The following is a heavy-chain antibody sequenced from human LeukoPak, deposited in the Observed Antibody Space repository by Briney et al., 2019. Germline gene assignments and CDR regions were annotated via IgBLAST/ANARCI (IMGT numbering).Heavy chain of an antibody. V-gene: IGHV4-34*01. CDR3: ARESQSQGRYFDY. J-gene: IGHJ4*02. CDR1: GGSFSGYY. CDR2: INHSGST. Sequence: SETLSLTCAVYGGSFSGYYWSWIRQPPGKGLEWIGEINHSGSTNYNPSLKSRVTISVDTSKNQFSLKLSSVTAADTAVYYCARESQSQGRYFDYWGQGTLVTVSS.